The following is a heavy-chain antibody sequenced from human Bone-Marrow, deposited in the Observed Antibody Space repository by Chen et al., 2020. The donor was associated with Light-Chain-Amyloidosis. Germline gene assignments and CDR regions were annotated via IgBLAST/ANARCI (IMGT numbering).Heavy chain of an antibody. V-gene: IGHV4-34*01. Sequence: QVQLQQWGAGLLKPSENLSLTCAAYGGSFSGYYWSWIRQPPGKGLEWIGEINHSGSTNYNPSLKSRVTISVDTSKNQFSLKLSSVTAADTAVYYCARGWDLSPYSGSYYFDYWGQGTLVTVSS. CDR1: GGSFSGYY. D-gene: IGHD1-26*01. CDR3: ARGWDLSPYSGSYYFDY. CDR2: INHSGST. J-gene: IGHJ4*02.